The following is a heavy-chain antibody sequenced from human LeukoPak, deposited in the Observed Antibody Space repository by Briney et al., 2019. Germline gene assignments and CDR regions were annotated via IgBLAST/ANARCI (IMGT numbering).Heavy chain of an antibody. D-gene: IGHD5-18*01. CDR1: GVSISSYY. J-gene: IGHJ6*02. Sequence: SAESLCLTCTASGVSISSYYLSWIRQPPGKGLEWIGYIYYGGSTNYNPSLKSRVTISVDTSKNQFSLKLSSVTAADTAVYYCARGYSYAPYYYYGMDAWGQGNTVTVSS. CDR2: IYYGGST. CDR3: ARGYSYAPYYYYGMDA. V-gene: IGHV4-59*01.